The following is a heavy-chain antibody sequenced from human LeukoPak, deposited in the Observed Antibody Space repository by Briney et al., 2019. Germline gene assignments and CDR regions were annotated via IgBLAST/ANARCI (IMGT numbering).Heavy chain of an antibody. CDR1: GFTFSSYS. CDR3: ARVIAASAFDI. D-gene: IGHD6-6*01. CDR2: ISSSSSYI. Sequence: GGSLRLSCAASGFTFSSYSMNWVRQAPGKGLEWVSSISSSSSYIYYADSVKGRFTISRDNAKNPLYLQMNSLRAEDTAVYYCARVIAASAFDIWGQGTMVTVSS. V-gene: IGHV3-21*01. J-gene: IGHJ3*02.